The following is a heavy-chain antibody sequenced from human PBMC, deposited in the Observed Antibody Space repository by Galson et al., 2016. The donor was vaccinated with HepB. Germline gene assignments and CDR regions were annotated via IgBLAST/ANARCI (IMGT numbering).Heavy chain of an antibody. J-gene: IGHJ4*02. V-gene: IGHV3-23*01. Sequence: SLRLSCAASGFTFRTYAMIWVRQAPGKGLEWVSTISGNVYSTYYADSVKGRFTISRDNSKNTLSLQMNSLRADDTAVYYCAKVHDIVSGFYKSYFDYWGQGTLVAVSS. CDR1: GFTFRTYA. CDR3: AKVHDIVSGFYKSYFDY. D-gene: IGHD3-9*01. CDR2: ISGNVYST.